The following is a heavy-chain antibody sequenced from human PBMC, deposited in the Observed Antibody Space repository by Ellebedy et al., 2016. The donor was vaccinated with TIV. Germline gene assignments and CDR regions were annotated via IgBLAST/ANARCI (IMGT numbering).Heavy chain of an antibody. V-gene: IGHV3-72*01. D-gene: IGHD3-22*01. CDR1: GFTFSDHY. J-gene: IGHJ4*02. CDR3: ARGCHCARGWGSDSNTYYSIDY. Sequence: GESLKISCAASGFTFSDHYMHWVRQAPGTGLEWLGFIRNKPNGGTTEYAASVKERFTISRDDSKNLLYLQMNRVETDDTAVYYCARGCHCARGWGSDSNTYYSIDYWGQGTLVSVFS. CDR2: IRNKPNGGTT.